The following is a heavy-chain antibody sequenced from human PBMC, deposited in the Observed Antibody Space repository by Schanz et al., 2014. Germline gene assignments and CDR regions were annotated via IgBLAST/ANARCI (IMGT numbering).Heavy chain of an antibody. J-gene: IGHJ4*02. CDR3: ARDPQYYYGSGRGY. CDR2: ITPTLGKV. Sequence: QVQLVQSGAEVKKPGASVKVSCKASGYTFTNYAINWVRQAPGQGLEWMGRITPTLGKVDYAQKFQGRVTITADMSPSTASMELISLTSEDKAVYYCARDPQYYYGSGRGYWGQGTLVTVST. V-gene: IGHV1-69*09. CDR1: GYTFTNYA. D-gene: IGHD3-10*01.